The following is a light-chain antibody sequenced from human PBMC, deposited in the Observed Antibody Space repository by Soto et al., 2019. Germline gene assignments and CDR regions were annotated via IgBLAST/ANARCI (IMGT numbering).Light chain of an antibody. CDR3: GSSTSGSTRYV. Sequence: QSVLTQPASLSGSPGQSITISCTGTSSDVGGYNYVSWYQQHPGKAPKVMIYDVSNRPSGVSNRFSGSKSGNTASLTISGLQAGDEADYYCGSSTSGSTRYVFGTGTKVTVL. CDR1: SSDVGGYNY. CDR2: DVS. J-gene: IGLJ1*01. V-gene: IGLV2-14*01.